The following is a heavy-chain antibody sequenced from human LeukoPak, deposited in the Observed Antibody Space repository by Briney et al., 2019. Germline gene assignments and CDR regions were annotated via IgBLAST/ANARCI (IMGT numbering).Heavy chain of an antibody. CDR1: GFTFSSYA. CDR3: AGLYCSSTSCLFDY. CDR2: ISSNGGST. V-gene: IGHV3-64*01. Sequence: GGSLRLSCAASGFTFSSYAMQWVRQAPGKGLEYVSAISSNGGSTYYANSVKGRFTISRDNSKNTLYLQMGSLRAEDMAVYYCAGLYCSSTSCLFDYWGQGTLVTVSS. D-gene: IGHD2-2*01. J-gene: IGHJ4*02.